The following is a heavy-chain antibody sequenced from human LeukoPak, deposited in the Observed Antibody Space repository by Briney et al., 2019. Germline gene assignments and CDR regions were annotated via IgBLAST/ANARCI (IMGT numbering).Heavy chain of an antibody. D-gene: IGHD7-27*01. CDR1: GGSISSSSYY. J-gene: IGHJ4*02. CDR3: AGNWGSGNY. CDR2: IYYSGST. Sequence: SETLSLTCTVSGGSISSSSYYWGWIRQPPGKGLEWIGSIYYSGSTYYNPSLKSRVTISVDTSKNQFSLKLSSVTAADTAVYYCAGNWGSGNYWGQGTLVTVSS. V-gene: IGHV4-39*07.